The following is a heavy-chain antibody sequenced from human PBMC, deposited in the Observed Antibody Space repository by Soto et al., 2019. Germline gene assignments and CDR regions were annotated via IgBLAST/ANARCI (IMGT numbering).Heavy chain of an antibody. D-gene: IGHD3-16*01. CDR3: ATYHADDWERERHRY. J-gene: IGHJ4*02. CDR1: GFTFRAYL. Sequence: EVQLVESGGDLVRPGGSLRLSCAASGFTFRAYLMSWVRQAPGKGLDWVANINQDGSVEYYADSVQGRFTISRDNAKNSLYLRMDSLRAEDTAVYYCATYHADDWERERHRYWGPGTLVTVSA. CDR2: INQDGSVE. V-gene: IGHV3-7*01.